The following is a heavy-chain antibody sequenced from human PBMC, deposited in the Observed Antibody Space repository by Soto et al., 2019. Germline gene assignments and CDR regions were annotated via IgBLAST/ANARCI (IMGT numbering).Heavy chain of an antibody. J-gene: IGHJ5*02. Sequence: QVQLQESGPGLVKPSETLSLTCTVSVGSISPYYWTWIRQPPEKGLEWIGNIHYSGSTSYNPSLKGRVTMSVDTSENQLSLKLMSVTAADTAVYYCARGSITVAGLTPWGQGTLVTVSS. CDR2: IHYSGST. CDR3: ARGSITVAGLTP. V-gene: IGHV4-59*12. CDR1: VGSISPYY. D-gene: IGHD6-19*01.